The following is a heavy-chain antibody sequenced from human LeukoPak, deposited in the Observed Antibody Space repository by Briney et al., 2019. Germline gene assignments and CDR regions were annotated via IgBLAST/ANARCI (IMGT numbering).Heavy chain of an antibody. V-gene: IGHV4-34*01. Sequence: MPSETLSLTCAVYGGSFRGYYWSWIRQPPGKGLEWIGEINHSGSTNYNPSLKSRVTISVDTSKNQFSLKLSSLTAADKAVYYCAREKVAGRWLLRGAHLDYWGQGTLVTVSS. CDR2: INHSGST. J-gene: IGHJ4*02. CDR3: AREKVAGRWLLRGAHLDY. D-gene: IGHD5-24*01. CDR1: GGSFRGYY.